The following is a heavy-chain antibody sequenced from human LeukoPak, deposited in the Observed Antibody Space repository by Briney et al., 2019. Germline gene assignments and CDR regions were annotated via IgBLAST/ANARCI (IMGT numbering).Heavy chain of an antibody. CDR1: GYTFTGYY. D-gene: IGHD4-17*01. J-gene: IGHJ4*02. V-gene: IGHV1-2*06. CDR2: INPNSGGT. Sequence: SVTVSCKASGYTFTGYYMHWVRQAPGQGLEWMGRINPNSGGTNYAQKFQGRVTMTRDASVSTAYMELSRLRSDDTAVYYCARTYGDYVRMRLDYWGQGTLVTVSS. CDR3: ARTYGDYVRMRLDY.